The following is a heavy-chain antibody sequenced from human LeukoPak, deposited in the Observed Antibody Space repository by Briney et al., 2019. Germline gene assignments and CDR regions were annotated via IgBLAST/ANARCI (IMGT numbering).Heavy chain of an antibody. J-gene: IGHJ6*02. D-gene: IGHD3-3*01. CDR3: AGDTIFGVPAYYYYGVDV. Sequence: SETLSVTCTVSGGSISSTTYYWGWIRQPPGKGLEWIGSIYYSGNTYYNPSLKSRVTISVDTSKNQFSLNLNSVTAADTAVYYCAGDTIFGVPAYYYYGVDVWGQGTTVTVSS. CDR2: IYYSGNT. CDR1: GGSISSTTYY. V-gene: IGHV4-39*01.